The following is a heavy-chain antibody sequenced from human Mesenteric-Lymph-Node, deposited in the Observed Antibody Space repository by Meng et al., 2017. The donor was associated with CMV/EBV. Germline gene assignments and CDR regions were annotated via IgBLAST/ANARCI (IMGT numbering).Heavy chain of an antibody. CDR1: GFTFTDYA. CDR3: AKDPHTWNYYYYYGMDI. D-gene: IGHD1-20*01. V-gene: IGHV3-23*01. CDR2: MSGSGRST. J-gene: IGHJ6*02. Sequence: GESLKISCAASGFTFTDYALSWVRQAPGKGLEWVSAMSGSGRSTYYTDSVKGRFTISRDNSKNTLYLQMNSLRPEDTAVYYCAKDPHTWNYYYYYGMDIWGQGTTVTVSS.